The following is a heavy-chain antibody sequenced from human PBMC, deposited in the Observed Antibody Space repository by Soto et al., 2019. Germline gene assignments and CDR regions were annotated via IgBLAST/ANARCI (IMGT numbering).Heavy chain of an antibody. D-gene: IGHD7-27*01. CDR1: GFTFSSFS. CDR3: ARGWGFTDY. Sequence: EVQLLESGGGLVQPGGSLRLSCAASGFTFSSFSMSWVRQAPGKGLEWVSRINIDGSSTSYAASVKGRFTISRDNAKNTLYLQMNSLRAEDTAVYYCARGWGFTDYWGQGTLVTVSS. CDR2: INIDGSST. V-gene: IGHV3-74*02. J-gene: IGHJ4*02.